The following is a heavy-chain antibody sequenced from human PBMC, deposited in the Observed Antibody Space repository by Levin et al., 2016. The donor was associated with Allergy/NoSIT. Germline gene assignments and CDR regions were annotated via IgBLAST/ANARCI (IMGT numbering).Heavy chain of an antibody. D-gene: IGHD3-3*01. Sequence: GGSLRLSCAASGFTFSDYYMSWIRQAPGKGLEWVSYISSSSSYTKYADSVKGRFTVSRDNAKNSLFLQMNSLRVEDTAVYYCARDLLGWRFLEWALGNYGMDVWGQGTTVTVSS. CDR2: ISSSSSYT. CDR1: GFTFSDYY. J-gene: IGHJ6*02. CDR3: ARDLLGWRFLEWALGNYGMDV. V-gene: IGHV3-11*05.